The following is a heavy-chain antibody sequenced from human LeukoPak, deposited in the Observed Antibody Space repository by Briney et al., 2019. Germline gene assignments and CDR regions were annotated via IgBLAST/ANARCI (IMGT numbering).Heavy chain of an antibody. CDR3: ASWPGGWYGEDS. CDR2: IYGGGST. D-gene: IGHD6-19*01. V-gene: IGHV3-53*01. Sequence: GGSLRLSCAASGFTVSSNCMSWVRQAPGKGLEWVSVIYGGGSTYYADSVKGRFTISRDTFKNTVNLQMNSLRAEDTAVYYCASWPGGWYGEDSWGQGTLVTVSS. J-gene: IGHJ4*02. CDR1: GFTVSSNC.